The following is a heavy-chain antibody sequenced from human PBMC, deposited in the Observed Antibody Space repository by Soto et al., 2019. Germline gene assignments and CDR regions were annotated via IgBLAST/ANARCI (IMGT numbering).Heavy chain of an antibody. J-gene: IGHJ3*01. CDR2: ISGGGDGT. D-gene: IGHD2-8*01. CDR1: GFTFYNYA. V-gene: IGHV3-23*01. CDR3: AKKGLGSLATYCTTGDCHYAFDV. Sequence: EVQLLESGGGLVRPGGSLRLSCAASGFTFYNYAMNWVRQPPGKGLEWVSTISGGGDGTYYADYVKGRFTISRDNSRNTVYLQMNSLRAEDTAVYYCAKKGLGSLATYCTTGDCHYAFDVWGQGTLVTVSS.